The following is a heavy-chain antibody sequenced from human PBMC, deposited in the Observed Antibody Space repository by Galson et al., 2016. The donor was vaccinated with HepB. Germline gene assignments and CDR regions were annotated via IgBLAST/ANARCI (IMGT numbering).Heavy chain of an antibody. CDR2: IIPILNLT. CDR3: ARGTGDQVGAKGYYFYMDV. CDR1: GGTFSDYS. J-gene: IGHJ6*03. V-gene: IGHV1-69*04. D-gene: IGHD1-26*01. Sequence: KVSCKASGGTFSDYSVTWVRQAPGQGLEWMGKIIPILNLTNYPQKFQGRVTITADKSTHTSSMELTSLRSGDTAVYYCARGTGDQVGAKGYYFYMDVWGKGTTVIVSS.